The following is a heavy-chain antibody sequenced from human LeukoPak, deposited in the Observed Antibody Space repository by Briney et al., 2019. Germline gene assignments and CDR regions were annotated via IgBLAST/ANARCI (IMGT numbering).Heavy chain of an antibody. V-gene: IGHV3-66*01. J-gene: IGHJ4*02. CDR3: AREGHDILTGYKRYYFDY. CDR2: IYSGGST. Sequence: GGSLRLSCAASEFSVGSNYMTWVRQAPGKGLEWVSLIYSGGSTYYADSVKGRFTISRDNAKNSLYLQMNSLRAEDTAVYYCAREGHDILTGYKRYYFDYWGQGTLVTVSS. CDR1: EFSVGSNY. D-gene: IGHD3-9*01.